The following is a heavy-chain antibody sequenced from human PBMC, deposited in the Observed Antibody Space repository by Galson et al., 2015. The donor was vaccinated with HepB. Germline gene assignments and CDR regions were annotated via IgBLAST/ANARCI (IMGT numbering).Heavy chain of an antibody. CDR1: GYTFTGYY. CDR3: ARGRVDGYYGMDV. Sequence: SVKVSCKASGYTFTGYYMHWVRQAPGQGLEWMGRINPNSGGTNYAQKFQGRVTMTRDTSISTAYMELSRLRSDDTAVYYCARGRVDGYYGMDVWGQGTTVTVSS. J-gene: IGHJ6*02. D-gene: IGHD5-12*01. CDR2: INPNSGGT. V-gene: IGHV1-2*06.